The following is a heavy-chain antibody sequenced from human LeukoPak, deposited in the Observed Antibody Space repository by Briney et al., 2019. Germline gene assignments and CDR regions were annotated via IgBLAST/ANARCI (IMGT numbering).Heavy chain of an antibody. Sequence: GGSLRLSCAASGFTFSSYRMNWVRQAPRKGLEWVSHISSSSSTIYYADSVEGRFTISRDNAKNSLYLQMNSLRAEDTAVYYCARAGFTFSDYFGSFFDYWGQGTLVTVSS. CDR3: ARAGFTFSDYFGSFFDY. CDR2: ISSSSSTI. J-gene: IGHJ4*02. D-gene: IGHD3-10*01. CDR1: GFTFSSYR. V-gene: IGHV3-48*01.